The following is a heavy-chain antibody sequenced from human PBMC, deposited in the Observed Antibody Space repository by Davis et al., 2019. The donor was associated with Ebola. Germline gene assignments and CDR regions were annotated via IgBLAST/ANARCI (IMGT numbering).Heavy chain of an antibody. CDR3: ARQKSWGSSWYLAY. CDR1: GYNFPNFW. J-gene: IGHJ4*02. Sequence: GESLKISCKGSGYNFPNFWIGRVRQMPGKGPEWMGIIHPGDSDTRYSPSFQGQVMISADKPINTAYLQWSSLRASDTAMYYCARQKSWGSSWYLAYWGQGTLVTVSS. D-gene: IGHD6-13*01. CDR2: IHPGDSDT. V-gene: IGHV5-51*01.